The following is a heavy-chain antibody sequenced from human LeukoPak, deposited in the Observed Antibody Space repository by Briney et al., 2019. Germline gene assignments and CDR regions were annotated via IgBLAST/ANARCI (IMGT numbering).Heavy chain of an antibody. CDR3: ARADGSGSYSRFYYYYYMDV. J-gene: IGHJ6*03. CDR1: GGSFSGYY. V-gene: IGHV4-34*01. Sequence: SETLSLTCAVYGGSFSGYYWSWIRQPPGKGLEWIGEINHSGSTNYNPSLKSRVTISVDTSKNQFSLKPSSVTAADTAVYYCARADGSGSYSRFYYYYYMDVWGKGTTVTVSS. CDR2: INHSGST. D-gene: IGHD3-10*01.